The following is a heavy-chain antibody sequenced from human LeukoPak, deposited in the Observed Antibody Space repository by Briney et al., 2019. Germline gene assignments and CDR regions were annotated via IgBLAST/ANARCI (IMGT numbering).Heavy chain of an antibody. V-gene: IGHV3-23*01. J-gene: IGHJ6*02. CDR2: IDYSGGST. CDR3: AKVPYSDYGSGRPPFMDV. CDR1: GFTFINYA. D-gene: IGHD3-10*01. Sequence: GGSLRFSCAASGFTFINYAMSWVRQALGKGLEWVSTIDYSGGSTYNADSVKGRFTISRDNSKNTLYMQMNSLRAEDTAIYYCAKVPYSDYGSGRPPFMDVWGQGTTVAVS.